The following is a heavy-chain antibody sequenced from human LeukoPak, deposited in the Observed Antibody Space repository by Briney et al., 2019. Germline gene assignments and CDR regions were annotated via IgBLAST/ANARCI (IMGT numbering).Heavy chain of an antibody. D-gene: IGHD4-23*01. CDR3: ARGVGGYWYFDL. V-gene: IGHV3-23*01. Sequence: GGCLRLSCAASGFAFSNLPMSWVRQAPGKGLEWVSTISGGGEKTFYADSVKGRFTISRDNAKNTLYLQMNSLRAEDTAVYYCARGVGGYWYFDLWGRGTLVTVSS. J-gene: IGHJ2*01. CDR1: GFAFSNLP. CDR2: ISGGGEKT.